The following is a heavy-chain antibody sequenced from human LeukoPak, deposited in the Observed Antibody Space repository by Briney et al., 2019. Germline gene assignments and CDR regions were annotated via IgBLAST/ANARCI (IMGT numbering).Heavy chain of an antibody. Sequence: GRSLRLSCAASGFTFSSYSMNWVRQAPGKGLEWVSSISSSSSYIYYADSVKGRFTISRDNAKNSLYLQMNSLRAEDTAVYYCAARTTGTTPVDYWGQGTLVTVSS. V-gene: IGHV3-21*01. D-gene: IGHD1-1*01. CDR3: AARTTGTTPVDY. CDR1: GFTFSSYS. J-gene: IGHJ4*02. CDR2: ISSSSSYI.